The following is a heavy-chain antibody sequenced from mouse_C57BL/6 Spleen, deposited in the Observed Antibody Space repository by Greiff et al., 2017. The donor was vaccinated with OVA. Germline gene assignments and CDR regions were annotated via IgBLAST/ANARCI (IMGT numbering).Heavy chain of an antibody. V-gene: IGHV1-15*01. CDR2: IDPETGGT. CDR1: GYTFTDYE. CDR3: TRDTTVNSLYYYAMDY. Sequence: QVQLKQSGAELVRPGASVTLSCKASGYTFTDYEMHWVKQTPVHGLEWIGAIDPETGGTAYNQKFKGKAILTADKSSSTAYMELRSLTSEDSAVYYWTRDTTVNSLYYYAMDYWGQGTSVTVSS. D-gene: IGHD1-1*01. J-gene: IGHJ4*01.